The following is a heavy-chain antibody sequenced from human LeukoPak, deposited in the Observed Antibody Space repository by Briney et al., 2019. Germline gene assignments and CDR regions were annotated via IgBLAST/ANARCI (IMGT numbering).Heavy chain of an antibody. CDR3: ATTKGGLDY. V-gene: IGHV4-39*01. Sequence: SETLSLTCAVYGGSISSSSYYWGWIRQPPGKGLEWIGSIYYSGSTYYNPSLKSRVTISVDTSKNQFSLKLSSVTAADTAVYYCATTKGGLDYWGQGTLVTVSS. CDR2: IYYSGST. CDR1: GGSISSSSYY. D-gene: IGHD1-26*01. J-gene: IGHJ4*02.